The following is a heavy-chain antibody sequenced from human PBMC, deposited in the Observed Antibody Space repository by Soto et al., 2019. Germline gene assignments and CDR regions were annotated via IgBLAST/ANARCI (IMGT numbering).Heavy chain of an antibody. V-gene: IGHV3-53*01. CDR1: GFTVSSNY. Sequence: GGSLRLSCAASGFTVSSNYMSWVRQAPGKGLEWVSVIYSGGSTYYADSVKGRFTISRDNSKNTLYLQMNSLRAEDTAVYYCLAPGLQLGRFDDWGQGTRVTVAS. D-gene: IGHD6-13*01. CDR2: IYSGGST. CDR3: LAPGLQLGRFDD. J-gene: IGHJ4*02.